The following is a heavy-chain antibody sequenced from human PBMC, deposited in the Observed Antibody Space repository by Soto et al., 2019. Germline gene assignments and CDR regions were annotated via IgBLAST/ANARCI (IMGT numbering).Heavy chain of an antibody. Sequence: ESGGGVVQPGRSLRLSCAASGFTFSSYGMHWVRQAPGKGLEWVAVISYDGSNKYYADSVKGRFTISRDNSKNTLYLQMNSLRAEDTAVYYCAKDVRSSYSSGWFDYYYYGMDVWGQGTTVTVSS. D-gene: IGHD6-19*01. CDR3: AKDVRSSYSSGWFDYYYYGMDV. CDR1: GFTFSSYG. V-gene: IGHV3-30*18. J-gene: IGHJ6*02. CDR2: ISYDGSNK.